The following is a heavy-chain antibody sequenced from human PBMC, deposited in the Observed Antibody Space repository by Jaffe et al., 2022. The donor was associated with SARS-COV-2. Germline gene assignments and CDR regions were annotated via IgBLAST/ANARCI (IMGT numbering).Heavy chain of an antibody. J-gene: IGHJ6*02. CDR1: GFSLSNARMG. V-gene: IGHV2-26*01. CDR3: ARTAYPSAMDV. CDR2: IFSNDEK. Sequence: QVTLKESGPVLVKPTETLTLTCTVSGFSLSNARMGVSWIRQPPGKALEWLAHIFSNDEKSYSTSLKTRLTISRDTSKSQVVLTMTNMDPVDASTYYCARTAYPSAMDVWGQGTTVTVSS.